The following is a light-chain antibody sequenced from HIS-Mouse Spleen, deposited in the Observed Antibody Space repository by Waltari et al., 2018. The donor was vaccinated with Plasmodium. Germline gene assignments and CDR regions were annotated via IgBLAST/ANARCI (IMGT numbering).Light chain of an antibody. J-gene: IGLJ2*01. CDR2: EVS. CDR1: SSDVGGYNS. V-gene: IGLV2-14*01. Sequence: QSALTQPASVSGSPGQSITISCTGTSSDVGGYNSVSWYKQHPGKAPKLMIYEVSNRPSGVFNRFSGSKSGNTASLTISGLQAEDEADYYCSSYTSSSTRVFGGGTKLTVL. CDR3: SSYTSSSTRV.